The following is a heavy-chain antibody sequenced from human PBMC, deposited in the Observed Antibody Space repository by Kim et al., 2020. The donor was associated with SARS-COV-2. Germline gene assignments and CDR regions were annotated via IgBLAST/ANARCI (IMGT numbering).Heavy chain of an antibody. V-gene: IGHV3-23*01. Sequence: GGSLRLSCSASGFTFSNYLLNWVRQAPGKGLEWVSAIKGGGGNTFYADSVKGRFTISRDNPKNTRYLQMNSLRAEDKAIYYCAKSQASYFNDALDVWGRGTMVTVSS. J-gene: IGHJ3*01. CDR3: AKSQASYFNDALDV. CDR2: IKGGGGNT. CDR1: GFTFSNYL. D-gene: IGHD3-10*01.